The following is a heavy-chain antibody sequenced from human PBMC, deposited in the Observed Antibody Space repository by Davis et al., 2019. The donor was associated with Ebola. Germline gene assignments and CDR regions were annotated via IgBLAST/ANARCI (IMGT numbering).Heavy chain of an antibody. CDR3: ARDLGGRGGY. CDR1: GVSFSRYY. D-gene: IGHD2-15*01. CDR2: IYSSGST. J-gene: IGHJ4*02. V-gene: IGHV4-59*01. Sequence: GSLRLSCTVSGVSFSRYYWNWIRQPPGKGLEWIGYIYSSGSTNYNPSLKSRVTISVDTSKNQFSLKLSSVTAADTAVYYCARDLGGRGGYWGQGTLVTVSS.